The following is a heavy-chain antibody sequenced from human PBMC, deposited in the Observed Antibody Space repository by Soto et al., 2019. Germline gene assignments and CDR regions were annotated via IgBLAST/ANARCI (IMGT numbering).Heavy chain of an antibody. J-gene: IGHJ4*02. D-gene: IGHD1-26*01. V-gene: IGHV1-8*01. Sequence: QVQLVQSGAEVREPGASVKVSCKASGYSFTSLDINWVRQTAGQGLEWMGWMQPRTGRTGYAQKFQGRVTMTRDTPINTAYMELTTLTSDDTACYYCARGVSAGVEYWGQGTLVTVSS. CDR1: GYSFTSLD. CDR2: MQPRTGRT. CDR3: ARGVSAGVEY.